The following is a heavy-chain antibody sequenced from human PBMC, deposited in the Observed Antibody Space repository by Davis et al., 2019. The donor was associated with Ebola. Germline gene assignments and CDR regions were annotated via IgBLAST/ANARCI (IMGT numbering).Heavy chain of an antibody. CDR1: GFTFSSYS. J-gene: IGHJ6*02. Sequence: GESLKISCAASGFTFSSYSMNWVRQAPGKGLEWVSSISCSSSYIYYADSVKGRFTISRDNAKNSLYLQMNSLRAEDTAVYYCARVGPYCSSTSCHDYYYYYGMDVWGQGTTVTVSS. CDR2: ISCSSSYI. D-gene: IGHD2-2*01. CDR3: ARVGPYCSSTSCHDYYYYYGMDV. V-gene: IGHV3-21*01.